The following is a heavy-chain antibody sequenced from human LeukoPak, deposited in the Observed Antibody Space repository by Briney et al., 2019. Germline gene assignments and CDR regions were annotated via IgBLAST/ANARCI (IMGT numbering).Heavy chain of an antibody. CDR2: ISSSSSYT. D-gene: IGHD1-7*01. CDR1: GFTFSDYY. J-gene: IGHJ4*02. Sequence: GGSLRLSCAASGFTFSDYYMSWIRQAPGKGLEWLSYISSSSSYTDYADSVKGRFTISRDNAKNSLYLQMNSLRAEDTAVYYCARERVELELRYFDYWGQGTLVTVSS. V-gene: IGHV3-11*06. CDR3: ARERVELELRYFDY.